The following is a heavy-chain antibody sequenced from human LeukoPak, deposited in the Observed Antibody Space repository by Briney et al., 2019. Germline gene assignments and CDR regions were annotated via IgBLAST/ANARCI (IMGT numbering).Heavy chain of an antibody. D-gene: IGHD3-9*01. J-gene: IGHJ4*02. CDR1: GFTFSSYE. CDR2: ISGSGSTI. CDR3: ARGKLDFAF. Sequence: GGSLRLSCAASGFTFSSYEINWVRQAPGKGLEWVSYISGSGSTIYYADSVRGRFTISRDNAKNAVYLQMNSLTAEDTAVYYCARGKLDFAFWGQGTMVTVSS. V-gene: IGHV3-48*03.